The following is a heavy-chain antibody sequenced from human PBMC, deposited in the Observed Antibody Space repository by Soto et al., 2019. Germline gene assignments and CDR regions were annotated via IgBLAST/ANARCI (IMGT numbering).Heavy chain of an antibody. Sequence: QITLKESGPTLVRPTQTLTLTCTFSGFPLSTSGVGVGWIRQPPGKALEWLALFYWDDDKRYSPSLKSRLTITKDTSKNQVVLTMTNMDPVDTATYYCAHSRCGGDCLQSYSSHYYYGMDVWGQGTTVTVSS. V-gene: IGHV2-5*02. CDR2: FYWDDDK. J-gene: IGHJ6*02. D-gene: IGHD2-21*02. CDR1: GFPLSTSGVG. CDR3: AHSRCGGDCLQSYSSHYYYGMDV.